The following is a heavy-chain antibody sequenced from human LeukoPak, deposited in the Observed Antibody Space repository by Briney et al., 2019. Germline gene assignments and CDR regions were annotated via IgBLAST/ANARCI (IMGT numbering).Heavy chain of an antibody. V-gene: IGHV4-59*01. J-gene: IGHJ6*02. Sequence: SETLSLTCTVSGGSISSYYWSWIRQPPGKGLEWIGYIYYSGSTNYNPSLKSRVTISVDTSKNQFSLKLSSVTAADTAVYYCARAMTTVTDYYYGMDVWGQGTTVTVSS. D-gene: IGHD4-11*01. CDR2: IYYSGST. CDR3: ARAMTTVTDYYYGMDV. CDR1: GGSISSYY.